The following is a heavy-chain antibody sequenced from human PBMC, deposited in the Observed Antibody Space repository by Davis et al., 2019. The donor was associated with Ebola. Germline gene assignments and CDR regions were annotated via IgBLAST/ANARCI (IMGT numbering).Heavy chain of an antibody. J-gene: IGHJ6*02. CDR1: STYY. CDR2: INPGAGYT. CDR3: ARDGPDYYGLDV. V-gene: IGHV1-46*01. Sequence: ASVTVSCKAFSTYYTHWVRLAPGQGLEWRGVINPGAGYTNYAQKFQGRVTVTRDTSTSTVYMEVRSLRSEDTAVYYCARDGPDYYGLDVWGQGTTVTVSS.